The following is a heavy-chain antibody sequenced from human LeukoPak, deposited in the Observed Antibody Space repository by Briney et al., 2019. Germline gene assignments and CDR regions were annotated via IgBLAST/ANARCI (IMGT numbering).Heavy chain of an antibody. J-gene: IGHJ1*01. CDR1: GFSFSTFW. V-gene: IGHV3-7*01. D-gene: IGHD5-18*01. CDR3: ARSGYSYALDH. Sequence: GGSLRLSCAVSGFSFSTFWMSWVRQAPGKGLEWVANTKGDDSEKYYVESVQGRFTISRDNAKNSLYLHMNSLRAEDTALYYCARSGYSYALDHWGQGSLVVVSS. CDR2: TKGDDSEK.